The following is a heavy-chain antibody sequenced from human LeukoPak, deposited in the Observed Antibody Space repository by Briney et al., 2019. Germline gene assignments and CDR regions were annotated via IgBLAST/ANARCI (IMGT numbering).Heavy chain of an antibody. CDR2: INPNSGGT. Sequence: ASLKVSCMPSGDTFTVYYMHWVRQTPGQGLERMGWINPNSGGTNYAQKFQGRVTMTRDTSISTAYMELSRLRSDDTAVYYCAREDVYFDYWGQGTLVTVSS. J-gene: IGHJ4*02. CDR1: GDTFTVYY. V-gene: IGHV1-2*02. CDR3: AREDVYFDY.